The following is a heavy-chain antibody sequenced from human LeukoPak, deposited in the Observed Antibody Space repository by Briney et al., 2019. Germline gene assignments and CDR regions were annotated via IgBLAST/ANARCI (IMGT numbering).Heavy chain of an antibody. CDR1: GGSFSGYY. CDR2: INHSGST. Sequence: PSETLSLTCAVYGGSFSGYYWSWIRQPPGKGLDWIGEINHSGSTNYNPSLKSRVTISVDTSKNQFSLKLSSVTAADTAVYYCASGYCSGGSCYFPPRYWGQGTLVTVSS. V-gene: IGHV4-34*01. J-gene: IGHJ4*02. CDR3: ASGYCSGGSCYFPPRY. D-gene: IGHD2-15*01.